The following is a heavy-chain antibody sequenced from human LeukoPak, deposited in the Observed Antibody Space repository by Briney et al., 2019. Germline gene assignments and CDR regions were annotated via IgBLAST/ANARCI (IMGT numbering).Heavy chain of an antibody. D-gene: IGHD6-19*01. Sequence: ASVKVSCKASGYTFTSYDINWVRQATGQGLEWMGWMNPNSGNTGYAQKFQGRVTMTRNTSISTAYMELSSLRPEDTAVYYCARDQRQWLVPSGGYYYGMDVWGQGTTVTVSS. CDR2: MNPNSGNT. CDR1: GYTFTSYD. J-gene: IGHJ6*02. CDR3: ARDQRQWLVPSGGYYYGMDV. V-gene: IGHV1-8*01.